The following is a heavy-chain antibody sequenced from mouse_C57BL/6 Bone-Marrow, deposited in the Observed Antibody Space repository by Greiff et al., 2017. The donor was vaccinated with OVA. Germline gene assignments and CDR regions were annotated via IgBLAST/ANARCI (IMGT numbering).Heavy chain of an antibody. CDR2: IYPANGNT. CDR3: ARYLIYDGYPWFAY. V-gene: IGHV14-3*01. Sequence: VQLQQSVAELVRPGASVKLSCTASGFNFKNTYMPWVKQRPEQGLEWIGRIYPANGNTKYAPKCQGKATITADTSSNTAYLQLSSLTSEDTAIYYCARYLIYDGYPWFAYWGQGTLVTVSA. CDR1: GFNFKNTY. J-gene: IGHJ3*01. D-gene: IGHD2-3*01.